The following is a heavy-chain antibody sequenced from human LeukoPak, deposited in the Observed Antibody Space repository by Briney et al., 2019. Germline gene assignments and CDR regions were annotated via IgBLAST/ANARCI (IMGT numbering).Heavy chain of an antibody. V-gene: IGHV3-7*01. D-gene: IGHD2-2*01. CDR2: INQDGSEQ. Sequence: GGSLRLSCATSGSSFNHYWMSWVRQAPGKGLEWVANINQDGSEQHLVDSVKGRFTISRDNAKSSLYLHMNSLGGEDTAVYYCAVNVPPDYWGQGTLVTVSS. CDR1: GSSFNHYW. CDR3: AVNVPPDY. J-gene: IGHJ4*02.